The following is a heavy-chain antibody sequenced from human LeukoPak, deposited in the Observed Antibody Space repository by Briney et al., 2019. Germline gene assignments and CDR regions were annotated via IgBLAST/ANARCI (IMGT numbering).Heavy chain of an antibody. Sequence: GGCLRLSCAASEFTFSSYGMSWVRQAPGKGLEWVSSISGSGGSTQYADSVQGRFAISRDNSKNTVYLQMNSLTVEDTALYYCAKRPYTYGPLDYWGQGTVVTVSS. CDR1: EFTFSSYG. V-gene: IGHV3-23*01. J-gene: IGHJ4*02. CDR2: ISGSGGST. D-gene: IGHD5-18*01. CDR3: AKRPYTYGPLDY.